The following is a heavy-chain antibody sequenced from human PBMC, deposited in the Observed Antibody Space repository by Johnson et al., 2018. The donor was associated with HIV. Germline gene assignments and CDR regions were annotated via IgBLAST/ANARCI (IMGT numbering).Heavy chain of an antibody. D-gene: IGHD1-26*01. J-gene: IGHJ3*02. Sequence: VQLVESGGGLIQPGGSLRLSCAVSGFAVSNNYMSWVRQAPGQGLEWVSVIYSSGSAYNADSMKGRFTISRDNSKNPLYLQMNSLRVEDTAVYYCASSSPYSGSYGDAFDIWGQGTLVTVSS. CDR1: GFAVSNNY. V-gene: IGHV3-53*01. CDR3: ASSSPYSGSYGDAFDI. CDR2: IYSSGSA.